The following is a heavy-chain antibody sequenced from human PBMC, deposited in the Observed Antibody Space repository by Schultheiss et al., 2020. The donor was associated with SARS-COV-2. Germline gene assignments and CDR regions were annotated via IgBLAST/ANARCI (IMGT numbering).Heavy chain of an antibody. D-gene: IGHD4-17*01. CDR1: GGSISSGGYY. J-gene: IGHJ3*02. CDR2: IYYSGST. Sequence: SETLSLTCTVSGGSISSGGYYWSWIRQHPGKGLEWIGYIYYSGSTYYNPSLKSLVTISVDTSKNQFSLKLSSVTAADTAVYYCARQLYGDYDAFDIWGQGTMVTVSS. V-gene: IGHV4-31*01. CDR3: ARQLYGDYDAFDI.